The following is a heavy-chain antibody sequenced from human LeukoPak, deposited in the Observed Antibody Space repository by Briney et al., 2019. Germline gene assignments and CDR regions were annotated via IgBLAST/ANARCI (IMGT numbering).Heavy chain of an antibody. CDR2: INPNSGGT. D-gene: IGHD2-2*02. CDR3: AREPVVLVPAAIFNWFDP. V-gene: IGHV1-2*02. Sequence: ASVKVSCKASGYTFADYYIHWVRQAPGQGPEWMGWINPNSGGTNYAQKFQGRVTISRDTSISTAYMVVSRLRSDDTALYYCAREPVVLVPAAIFNWFDPWGEGTLVTVSS. J-gene: IGHJ5*02. CDR1: GYTFADYY.